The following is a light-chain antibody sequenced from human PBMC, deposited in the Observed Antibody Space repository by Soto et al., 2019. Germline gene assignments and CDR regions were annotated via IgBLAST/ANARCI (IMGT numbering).Light chain of an antibody. V-gene: IGLV2-14*01. Sequence: QSALTQPASVSGSPGQSITISCTGTSSDVGNYNYVSWYQQHPGEAPKLMIYDVINRPSGVSNRFSGSKSGNPASLTISGLRAEDEADYYCSSYTSSSTVIFGGGTKLTVL. J-gene: IGLJ2*01. CDR3: SSYTSSSTVI. CDR2: DVI. CDR1: SSDVGNYNY.